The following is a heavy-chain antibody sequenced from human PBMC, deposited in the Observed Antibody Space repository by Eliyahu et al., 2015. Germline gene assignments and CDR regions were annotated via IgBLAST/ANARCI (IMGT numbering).Heavy chain of an antibody. D-gene: IGHD6-6*01. CDR3: ARVDSSSPRLNAFDI. V-gene: IGHV1-69*01. CDR2: IXPIFGTA. CDR1: GGXFSSYA. J-gene: IGHJ3*02. Sequence: QVQLVQSGAXVXKPGSSVKVSCKASGGXFSSYAISWVRQAPGHGLEWXGGIXPIFGTANYAQKFQGRVTITADESTSTAYMELSSLRSEDTAVYYCARVDSSSPRLNAFDIWGQGTMVTVSS.